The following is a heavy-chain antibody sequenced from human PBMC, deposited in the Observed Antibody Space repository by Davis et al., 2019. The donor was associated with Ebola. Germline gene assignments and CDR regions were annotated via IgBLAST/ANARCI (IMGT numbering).Heavy chain of an antibody. D-gene: IGHD2-2*02. Sequence: ASVKVSCKASGYTSTSYGISWVRQAPGQGLEWMGGFDPEDGETIYAQKFQGRVTMTEDTSTDTAYMELSSLRSEDTAVYYCATGAYCSSTSCYTHGGYFDYWGQGTLVTVSS. CDR1: GYTSTSYG. CDR2: FDPEDGET. V-gene: IGHV1-24*01. CDR3: ATGAYCSSTSCYTHGGYFDY. J-gene: IGHJ4*02.